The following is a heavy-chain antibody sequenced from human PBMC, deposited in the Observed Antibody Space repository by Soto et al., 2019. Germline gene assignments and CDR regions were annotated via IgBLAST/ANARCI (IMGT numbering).Heavy chain of an antibody. D-gene: IGHD3-3*01. V-gene: IGHV1-2*04. CDR2: INPNSGGT. J-gene: IGHJ6*02. CDR1: GYTFTGYD. Sequence: ASVKVSCKAYGYTFTGYDMHWVRQAPVQGLEWMGWINPNSGGTNYAQKFQGWVTMTRDTSISTAYMELSRLRSDDTAVYYCARDRGYDFWSGYYPFGYYYYGMDVWGQGTTVTVSS. CDR3: ARDRGYDFWSGYYPFGYYYYGMDV.